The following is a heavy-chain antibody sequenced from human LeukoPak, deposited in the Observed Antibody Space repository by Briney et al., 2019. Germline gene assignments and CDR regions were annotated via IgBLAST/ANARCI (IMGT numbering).Heavy chain of an antibody. J-gene: IGHJ4*02. V-gene: IGHV3-9*01. CDR3: AKSGYDGPLYYFDY. CDR1: GFTFDDYA. CDR2: ISWNSGSI. Sequence: GRSLRLSCAASGFTFDDYAMHWVRQAPGKGLEWASGISWNSGSIGYADSVKGRFTISRDNAKNSLYLQMNSLRAEDTALYYCAKSGYDGPLYYFDYWGQGTLVTVSS. D-gene: IGHD6-25*01.